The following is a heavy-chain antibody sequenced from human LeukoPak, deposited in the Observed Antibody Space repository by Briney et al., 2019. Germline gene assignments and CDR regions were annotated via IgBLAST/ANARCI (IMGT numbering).Heavy chain of an antibody. CDR2: IYYSGST. CDR1: GGSMSSGGYY. D-gene: IGHD3-22*01. V-gene: IGHV4-31*03. CDR3: ANLVVTKGNHYFDY. J-gene: IGHJ4*02. Sequence: SQTLSLTCTVSGGSMSSGGYYWSWIRQHPGKGLEWIGYIYYSGSTYYNPSLKSRVTISVDTSKNQFSLKLSSVTAADTAVYYCANLVVTKGNHYFDYWGQGTLVTVSS.